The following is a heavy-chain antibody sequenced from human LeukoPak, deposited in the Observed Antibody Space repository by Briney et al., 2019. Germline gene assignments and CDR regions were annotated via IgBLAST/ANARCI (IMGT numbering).Heavy chain of an antibody. CDR3: ATGIVVVPAAKEEDAFDI. V-gene: IGHV3-30-3*01. J-gene: IGHJ3*02. CDR2: ISYDGSNK. CDR1: GFTFSSYA. D-gene: IGHD2-2*01. Sequence: TGGSLRLSCAASGFTFSSYAMHWVRQAPGKGLEWVAVISYDGSNKYYADSVKGRLTISRDNSKNTLYLQMNSLRAEDTAVYYCATGIVVVPAAKEEDAFDIWGQGTMVTVSS.